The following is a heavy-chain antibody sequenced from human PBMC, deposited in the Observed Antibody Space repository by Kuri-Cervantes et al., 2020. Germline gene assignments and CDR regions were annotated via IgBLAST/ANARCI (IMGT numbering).Heavy chain of an antibody. V-gene: IGHV1-69*13. CDR2: IIPIFGTA. CDR1: GGTFSSYA. Sequence: SVKVSCKASGGTFSSYAIGWVRQAPGQGLEWMGGIIPIFGTANYAQKFQGRVTITADESTSTAYMELSSLRSEDTAVYYCARAIVVVPAALTQRGYYYYYYGMDVWGQGTTVTVSS. D-gene: IGHD2-2*01. J-gene: IGHJ6*02. CDR3: ARAIVVVPAALTQRGYYYYYYGMDV.